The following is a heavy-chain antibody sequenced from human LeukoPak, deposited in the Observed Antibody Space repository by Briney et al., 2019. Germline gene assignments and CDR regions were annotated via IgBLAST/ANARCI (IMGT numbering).Heavy chain of an antibody. CDR1: GGSISSYY. CDR3: ARGSYDSSGNDAFDI. Sequence: SSETLSLTCTVSGGSISSYYWSWIRQPPGKGLEWIGEINHSGSTNYNPSLKSRVTISVDTSKNQFSLKLSSVTAADTAVYYCARGSYDSSGNDAFDIWGQGTMVTVSS. V-gene: IGHV4-34*01. D-gene: IGHD3-22*01. CDR2: INHSGST. J-gene: IGHJ3*02.